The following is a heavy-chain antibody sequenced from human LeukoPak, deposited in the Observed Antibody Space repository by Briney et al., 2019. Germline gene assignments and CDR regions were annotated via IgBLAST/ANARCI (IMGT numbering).Heavy chain of an antibody. CDR1: GFTFSSYS. V-gene: IGHV3-48*01. D-gene: IGHD3-3*01. CDR2: ISSSSSTI. CDR3: ARVFRPSLTVFIIRGAFDI. J-gene: IGHJ3*02. Sequence: QTGGSLRLSCAAPGFTFSSYSMNWVRQAPGKGLEWVSYISSSSSTIYYADSVKGRFTISRDNAKNSLYLQMNSLRAEDTAVYYCARVFRPSLTVFIIRGAFDIWGQGTMVTVSS.